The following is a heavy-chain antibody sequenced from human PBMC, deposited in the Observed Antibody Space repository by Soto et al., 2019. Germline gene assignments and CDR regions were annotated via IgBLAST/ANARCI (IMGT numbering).Heavy chain of an antibody. V-gene: IGHV3-30*18. Sequence: PWGSLRLSCAASGFTFISYGIHCCRHSPFKWLEWVAVISYDGSNKYYADSVKGRFTISRDNSKNTLYLQMNSLRAEDTAVYYCAKCQYDFWSGYYGGMDVWGQGTTVTVSS. D-gene: IGHD3-3*01. J-gene: IGHJ6*02. CDR1: GFTFISYG. CDR3: AKCQYDFWSGYYGGMDV. CDR2: ISYDGSNK.